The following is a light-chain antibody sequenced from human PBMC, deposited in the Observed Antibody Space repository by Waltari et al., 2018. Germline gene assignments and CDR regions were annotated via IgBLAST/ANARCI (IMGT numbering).Light chain of an antibody. CDR1: QGIRND. J-gene: IGKJ4*01. CDR2: AAS. CDR3: LQEYNYPLT. V-gene: IGKV1-6*01. Sequence: AIQMTHSPSSLSASVGDSVTITCRASQGIRNDLGWYQQKPGEAPKLLIYAASTLQSGVSSRFSGSGSGTDFTLTISSLQPEDFATYYCLQEYNYPLTFGGGTKVEIK.